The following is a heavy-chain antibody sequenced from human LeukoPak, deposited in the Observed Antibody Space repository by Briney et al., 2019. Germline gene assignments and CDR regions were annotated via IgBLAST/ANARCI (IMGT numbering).Heavy chain of an antibody. CDR3: ARRGVRGVIIKTQDWFDP. J-gene: IGHJ5*02. V-gene: IGHV4-39*01. CDR2: IYYSGST. CDR1: GGSISSSSYY. Sequence: SETLSLTCTVSGGSISSSSYYWGWIRLPPGKGLERIGSIYYSGSTYYNPSLKSRVTISVDTSKNQFSLKLSSVTAADTAVYYCARRGVRGVIIKTQDWFDPWGQGTLVTVSS. D-gene: IGHD3-10*01.